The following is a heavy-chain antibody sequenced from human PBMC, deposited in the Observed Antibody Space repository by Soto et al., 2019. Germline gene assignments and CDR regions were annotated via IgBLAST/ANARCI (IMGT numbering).Heavy chain of an antibody. CDR3: AIAASGTPYYYYGMDV. CDR1: GYTFTTYG. Sequence: ASVKVSCKASGYTFTTYGISWVRQAPGQGLEWMGWISAYNGNTNYAQKLQGRVTMTTDTSTSTAYMELRSLRSEDTAVYYCAIAASGTPYYYYGMDVWGQGTTVTVSS. J-gene: IGHJ6*02. D-gene: IGHD6-13*01. V-gene: IGHV1-18*01. CDR2: ISAYNGNT.